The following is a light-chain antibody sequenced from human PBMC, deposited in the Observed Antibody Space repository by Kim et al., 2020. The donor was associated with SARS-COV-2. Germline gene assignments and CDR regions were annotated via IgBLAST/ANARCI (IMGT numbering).Light chain of an antibody. CDR2: RNT. CDR1: NKNVGDQG. CDR3: SAWDISLSAWV. J-gene: IGLJ3*02. Sequence: QAGLTQPPSVSKDLRQTATLTCTGNNKNVGDQGATWLQQHQGHPPKLLSYRNTNRPSGISERFSASRSGNTASLTITGLQPEDEADYYCSAWDISLSAWVFGGGTQLTVL. V-gene: IGLV10-54*01.